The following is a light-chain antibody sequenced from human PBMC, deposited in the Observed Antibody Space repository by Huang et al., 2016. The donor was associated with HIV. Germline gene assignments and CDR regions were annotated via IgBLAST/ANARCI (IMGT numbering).Light chain of an antibody. Sequence: DIQMTQSPSAMSASVGDRVTITCRASQGISNYLAWFQQKPGKVPKRLIYAASSLQNWVPSRFSGRGSGTEFTLTISRLPPEDFATYYCLQPNSYPWTFGQGTKVEIK. V-gene: IGKV1-17*03. CDR3: LQPNSYPWT. CDR2: AAS. J-gene: IGKJ1*01. CDR1: QGISNY.